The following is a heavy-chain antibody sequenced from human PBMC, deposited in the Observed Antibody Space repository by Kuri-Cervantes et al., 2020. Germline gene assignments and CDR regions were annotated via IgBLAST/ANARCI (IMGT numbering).Heavy chain of an antibody. CDR3: ARTYWGVTNFFFDN. CDR1: GFTFSSYS. J-gene: IGHJ4*02. Sequence: GESLKISCAASGFTFSSYSMNWVRQAPGKGLEWVSSISSSSSYIYYADSVKGRFTISRDNAKNSLYLQMNSLRAEDTAVYYCARTYWGVTNFFFDNWGQGTLVTVSS. CDR2: ISSSSSYI. D-gene: IGHD2-21*01. V-gene: IGHV3-21*04.